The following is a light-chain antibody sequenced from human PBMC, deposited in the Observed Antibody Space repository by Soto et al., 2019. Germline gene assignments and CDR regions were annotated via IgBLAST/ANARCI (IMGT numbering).Light chain of an antibody. CDR1: QSVSNK. CDR3: QQYGSSPQT. J-gene: IGKJ1*01. CDR2: GAS. V-gene: IGKV3-20*01. Sequence: EIVMTQSPSTLSVSPVERATLSCRASQSVSNKLAWYQQKPGQAPRLLIYGASSRATGIPDRFSGSGSGTDFTLTISRLEPEDFAVYYCQQYGSSPQTFGQGTKVDIK.